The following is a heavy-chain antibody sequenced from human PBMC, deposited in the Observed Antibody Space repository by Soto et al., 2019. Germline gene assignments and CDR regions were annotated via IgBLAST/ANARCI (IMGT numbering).Heavy chain of an antibody. Sequence: EVQLLESGGGLVQPGESLRLSRAASGFTFSTYAMTWVRQTPGKGLEWVSTVSGIGGSTYYADSVQGRFAISRDNSKSTLYLQVNSLRADDTAVYYCEKGDTANDYWGQGTLVTVSS. CDR1: GFTFSTYA. D-gene: IGHD5-18*01. CDR2: VSGIGGST. J-gene: IGHJ4*02. CDR3: EKGDTANDY. V-gene: IGHV3-23*01.